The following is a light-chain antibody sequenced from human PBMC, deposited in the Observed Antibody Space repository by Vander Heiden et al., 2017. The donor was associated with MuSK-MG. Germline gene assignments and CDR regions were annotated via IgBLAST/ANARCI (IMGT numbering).Light chain of an antibody. Sequence: SYKLTQPPSFSGSPGQTASITCSGDKLEDNYTSWYQQKAGQSPILVIYQDSKRPSGIPGRFSGSNSGNTATLTISGTQPMDEADYYCQAWDSTTAVFGGGTKLTVL. CDR3: QAWDSTTAV. J-gene: IGLJ2*01. CDR1: KLEDNY. V-gene: IGLV3-1*01. CDR2: QDS.